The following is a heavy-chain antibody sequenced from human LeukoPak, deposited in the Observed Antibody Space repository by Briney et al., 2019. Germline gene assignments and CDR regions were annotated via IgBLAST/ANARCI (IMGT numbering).Heavy chain of an antibody. Sequence: SETLSLTCAVYGGSFSGYYWSWIRQPPGKGLEWIGEVNHSGSTNYNPSLTSRVTISLDTSKNQFSLKLSSVTAADTAVYYFARVRGIVVVVAAKLGGHYFDYWGQGTLVTVSS. CDR1: GGSFSGYY. D-gene: IGHD2-15*01. CDR2: VNHSGST. V-gene: IGHV4-34*01. CDR3: ARVRGIVVVVAAKLGGHYFDY. J-gene: IGHJ4*02.